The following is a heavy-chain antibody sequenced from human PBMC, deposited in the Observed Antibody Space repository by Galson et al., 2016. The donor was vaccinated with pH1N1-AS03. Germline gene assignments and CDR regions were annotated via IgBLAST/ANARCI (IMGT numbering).Heavy chain of an antibody. Sequence: QSGAEVKKPGESLKISCKGSGDSFNTYWIGWVRQMPGKGLEWMGIIYPGDSDTRYSPSFQGHVTISADASISTAYLQWSSLKASDTATYYCARRGHCTGISCYDLDSWGQGTMVTVSS. CDR2: IYPGDSDT. CDR1: GDSFNTYW. J-gene: IGHJ4*02. V-gene: IGHV5-51*03. D-gene: IGHD2-2*01. CDR3: ARRGHCTGISCYDLDS.